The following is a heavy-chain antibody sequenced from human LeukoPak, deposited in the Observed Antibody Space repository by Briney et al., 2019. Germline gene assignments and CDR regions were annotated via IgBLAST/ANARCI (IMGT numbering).Heavy chain of an antibody. D-gene: IGHD6-13*01. CDR1: GFSLYNSGVG. V-gene: IGHV2-5*01. CDR2: IYWNDDK. Sequence: ESGPTLVKPTQTLRLTCTFSGFSLYNSGVGVGWIRQPPGKALEWLALIYWNDDKRYSPSLKSRLTITKDTSKNQVVLTMTNMDPVDTATYYCAHTSYSSSWYLVEDYWGQGTLVTVSS. CDR3: AHTSYSSSWYLVEDY. J-gene: IGHJ4*02.